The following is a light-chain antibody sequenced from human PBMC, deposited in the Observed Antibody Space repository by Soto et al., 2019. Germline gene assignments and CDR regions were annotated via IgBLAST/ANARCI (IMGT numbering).Light chain of an antibody. CDR3: SSYTSRSTLTV. V-gene: IGLV2-14*03. CDR2: DVS. J-gene: IGLJ1*01. CDR1: SSDVGGYNY. Sequence: QSALTQPASVSGPPGQSITISCTGTSSDVGGYNYVSWYQQYPGKAPKLLIYDVSNRPSGVSNRFSGSKSGNTASLTISGLQAEDEADYYCSSYTSRSTLTVFGTGTKLTVL.